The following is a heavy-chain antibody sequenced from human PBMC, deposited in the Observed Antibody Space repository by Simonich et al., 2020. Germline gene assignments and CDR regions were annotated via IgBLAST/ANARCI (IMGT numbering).Heavy chain of an antibody. CDR1: GYTFPGYY. D-gene: IGHD6-19*01. CDR2: VKPNGGGT. Sequence: QVQLVQSGAEVKKPGASVKVSCKASGYTFPGYYMHWVRQAPGQGLKWRGWVKPNGGGTNYAQKFQGRVTRTRDTSISTAYMELSRLRSDDTAVYYCARRGGAGWGQGTMVTVSS. CDR3: ARRGGAG. V-gene: IGHV1-2*02. J-gene: IGHJ3*01.